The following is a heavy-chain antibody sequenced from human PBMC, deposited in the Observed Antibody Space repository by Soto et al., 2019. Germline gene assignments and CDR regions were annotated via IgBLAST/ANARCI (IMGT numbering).Heavy chain of an antibody. J-gene: IGHJ6*02. V-gene: IGHV4-59*01. CDR1: GGSISSYY. D-gene: IGHD6-13*01. CDR3: ARERSSSWQYYYYGMDA. CDR2: IYYSGST. Sequence: PSETLSLTCPVSGGSISSYYWSWIRQPPGKGLEWIGYIYYSGSTNYNPSLKSRVTISVDTSKNQFSLKRSSVTAADTAVYYCARERSSSWQYYYYGMDAWGQGTTVTVAS.